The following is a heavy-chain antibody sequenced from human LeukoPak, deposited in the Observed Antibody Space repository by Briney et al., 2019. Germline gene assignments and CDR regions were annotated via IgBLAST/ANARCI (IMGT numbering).Heavy chain of an antibody. V-gene: IGHV4-39*01. CDR1: GGSISSSSYY. J-gene: IGHJ5*02. CDR2: IYYSGST. D-gene: IGHD3-3*01. CDR3: ARHDFWSVSPQINWFDP. Sequence: PSETLSLTCTVSGGSISSSSYYWGWIRQPPGKGLEWIGSIYYSGSTYYNPSLKSRVIISLDTSKNQFSLKLSSVTAADTAVYYCARHDFWSVSPQINWFDPWGQGTLVTVSS.